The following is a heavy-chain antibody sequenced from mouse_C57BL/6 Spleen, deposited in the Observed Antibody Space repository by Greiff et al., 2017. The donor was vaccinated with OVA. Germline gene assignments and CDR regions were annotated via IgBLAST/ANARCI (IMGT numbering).Heavy chain of an antibody. V-gene: IGHV5-17*01. D-gene: IGHD1-1*01. CDR2: ISSGSSTI. Sequence: EVKVVESGGGLVKPGGSLKLSCAASGFTFSDYGMHWVRQAPEKGLEWVAYISSGSSTIYYADTVKGRFTISRDNAKNTLFLQMTSLRSEDTAMYYCARNYGSSYLDYWGQGTTLTVSS. CDR3: ARNYGSSYLDY. CDR1: GFTFSDYG. J-gene: IGHJ2*01.